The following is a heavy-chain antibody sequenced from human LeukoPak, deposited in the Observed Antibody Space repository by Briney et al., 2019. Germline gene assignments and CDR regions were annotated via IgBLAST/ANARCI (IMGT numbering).Heavy chain of an antibody. CDR2: IYYSGST. Sequence: PSETLSLTCTVSGGSISSGGYYWSWIRQPPGKGLEWIGYIYYSGSTNYNPFLKSRVTISVDTSKNQFSLKLSSVTAADTAVYYCARGRSYAAGVWGQGTLVTVSS. CDR3: ARGRSYAAGV. D-gene: IGHD3-16*01. V-gene: IGHV4-61*08. CDR1: GGSISSGGYY. J-gene: IGHJ4*02.